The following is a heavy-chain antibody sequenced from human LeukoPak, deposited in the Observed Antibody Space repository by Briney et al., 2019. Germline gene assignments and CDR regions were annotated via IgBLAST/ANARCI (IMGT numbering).Heavy chain of an antibody. CDR1: GGSISSYY. J-gene: IGHJ4*02. D-gene: IGHD6-13*01. CDR2: IYSSGST. Sequence: PSETLSLTCTVSGGSISSYYWSWIRQPAGKGLEWIGRIYSSGSTNYNPSLKSRVTMAVNTSKNQFSLKLSSVTAADTAVYYCARLSSSSVFDYWGQGTLVTVSS. CDR3: ARLSSSSVFDY. V-gene: IGHV4-4*07.